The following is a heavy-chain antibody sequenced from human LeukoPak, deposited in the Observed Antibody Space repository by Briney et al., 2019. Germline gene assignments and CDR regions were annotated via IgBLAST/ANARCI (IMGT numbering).Heavy chain of an antibody. Sequence: GASVKVSCKASGYTFTGYYMHWVRQAPGQGLEWMGWINPNSGGTNYAQKFQGRVTMTRDTSISTAYMELSRLRSDDTAVYYCAREVFWSGNNWFDPWGRGTLVTVPS. CDR2: INPNSGGT. D-gene: IGHD3-3*01. J-gene: IGHJ5*02. CDR1: GYTFTGYY. CDR3: AREVFWSGNNWFDP. V-gene: IGHV1-2*02.